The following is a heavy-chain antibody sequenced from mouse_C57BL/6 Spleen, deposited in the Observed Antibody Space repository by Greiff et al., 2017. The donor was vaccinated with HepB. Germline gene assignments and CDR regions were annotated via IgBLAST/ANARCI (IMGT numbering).Heavy chain of an antibody. D-gene: IGHD1-1*01. V-gene: IGHV1-18*01. CDR1: GYTFTDYN. Sequence: EVQLQQSGPELVKPGASVKIPCKASGYTFTDYNMDWVKQSHGKSLEWIGDINPNNGGTIYNQKFKGKATLTVDKSSSTAYMELRSLTSEDTAVYYCARRDYYGSSWNFDYWGQGTTLTVSS. J-gene: IGHJ2*01. CDR2: INPNNGGT. CDR3: ARRDYYGSSWNFDY.